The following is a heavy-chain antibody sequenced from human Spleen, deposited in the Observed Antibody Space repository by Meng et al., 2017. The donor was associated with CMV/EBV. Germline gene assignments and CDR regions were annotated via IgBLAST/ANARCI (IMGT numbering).Heavy chain of an antibody. V-gene: IGHV3-74*01. CDR2: INSDGSST. Sequence: GESLKISCAASGFTFSSYWMHWVRQAPGKGLVWVSRINSDGSSTSYADSVKGRFTISRDNAKNSLHLQMNSLRPEDTALYYCAKAAYCSSTSCYSYGMDVWGQGTTVTVSS. CDR3: AKAAYCSSTSCYSYGMDV. CDR1: GFTFSSYW. D-gene: IGHD2-2*01. J-gene: IGHJ6*02.